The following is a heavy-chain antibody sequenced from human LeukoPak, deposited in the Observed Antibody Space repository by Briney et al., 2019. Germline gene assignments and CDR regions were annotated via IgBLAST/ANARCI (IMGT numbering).Heavy chain of an antibody. V-gene: IGHV4-39*01. CDR2: IYYSGST. J-gene: IGHJ4*02. Sequence: SETLSLTCTVSGGSISTNSYYWGWIRQPPGKGLKWIGSIYYSGSTYYNPSLRSRVTISVNTSKNQFSLKLSSVTAADTAVYYCAAVGSGGGDYWGQGTLVTVSS. CDR3: AAVGSGGGDY. D-gene: IGHD6-19*01. CDR1: GGSISTNSYY.